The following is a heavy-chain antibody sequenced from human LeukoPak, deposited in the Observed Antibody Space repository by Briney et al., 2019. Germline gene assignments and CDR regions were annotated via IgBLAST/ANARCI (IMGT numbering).Heavy chain of an antibody. CDR3: ARGYSSSWYYFDY. CDR2: IKQDGSEK. CDR1: GFTFSSYW. V-gene: IGHV3-7*03. D-gene: IGHD6-13*01. J-gene: IGHJ4*02. Sequence: GGSLRLSCAASGFTFSSYWMSWVRQAPGKGLEWVANIKQDGSEKYYVDSVKGRFTISRHNSKNTLYLQMNSLRVEDTAVYYCARGYSSSWYYFDYWGQGTLVTVSS.